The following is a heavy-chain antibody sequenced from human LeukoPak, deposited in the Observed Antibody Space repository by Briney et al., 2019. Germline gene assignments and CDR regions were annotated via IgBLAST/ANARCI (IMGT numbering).Heavy chain of an antibody. Sequence: SETLSLTCTVSGGSVSSGNYYWSWIRQPPGKGLEWIGYIYYGGGTNYNPSLKSRVTISLDTSKNQSSLKMRSATAADTAVYYCARYYIGYCATTYCYIGGFDPWGQGTLVTVSA. CDR1: GGSVSSGNYY. CDR3: ARYYIGYCATTYCYIGGFDP. D-gene: IGHD2-2*02. J-gene: IGHJ5*02. CDR2: IYYGGGT. V-gene: IGHV4-61*01.